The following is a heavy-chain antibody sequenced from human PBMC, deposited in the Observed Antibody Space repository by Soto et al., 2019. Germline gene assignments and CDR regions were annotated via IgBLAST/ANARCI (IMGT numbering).Heavy chain of an antibody. D-gene: IGHD4-17*01. Sequence: QVQLQESGPGLVKPSEILSLTCTVSGGSISSYYWSWIRQPPGKGLEWIGYIYYSGSTNYNPSLKIRVTLSVHTSKNQFSLKLSSVTAADTAVYYCARRYGPGFDYWGQGTLVTISS. CDR2: IYYSGST. CDR3: ARRYGPGFDY. CDR1: GGSISSYY. J-gene: IGHJ4*02. V-gene: IGHV4-59*08.